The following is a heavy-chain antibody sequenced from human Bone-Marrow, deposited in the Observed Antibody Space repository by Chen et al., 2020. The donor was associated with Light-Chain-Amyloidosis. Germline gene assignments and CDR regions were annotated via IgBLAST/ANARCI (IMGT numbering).Heavy chain of an antibody. CDR3: TRDAITSGGVVVPDS. CDR2: IYTTGST. V-gene: IGHV4-61*09. D-gene: IGHD3-16*02. CDR1: DGSITSGVYY. Sequence: VSDGSITSGVYYWNWIRQPAGKGLEWIGHIYTTGSTKYNPSLRSRLTISIDTXXSQFXXXXXXXXXXXXXXYYCTRDAITSGGVVVPDSWGQGTLVTVS. J-gene: IGHJ4*02.